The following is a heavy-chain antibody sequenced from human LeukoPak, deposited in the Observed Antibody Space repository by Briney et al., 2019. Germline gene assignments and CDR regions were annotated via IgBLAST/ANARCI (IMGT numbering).Heavy chain of an antibody. V-gene: IGHV3-48*01. D-gene: IGHD4-23*01. CDR2: ISNSGGTI. Sequence: SGGSLRLSCAASGFTFSTYSMNWVRQAPGKGLEWVSYISNSGGTIYYADSVKGRFTISRDNAKNSLYLQMNSLRAEDTAVYYCAKDSGGGYYYMDVWGKGTTVTVSS. CDR3: AKDSGGGYYYMDV. CDR1: GFTFSTYS. J-gene: IGHJ6*03.